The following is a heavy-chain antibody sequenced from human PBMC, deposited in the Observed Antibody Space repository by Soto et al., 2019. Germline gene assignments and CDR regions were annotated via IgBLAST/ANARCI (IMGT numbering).Heavy chain of an antibody. Sequence: GGSLRLSCAASGFTFRSYWMSWVRQAPGKGLEWVANIKQDGSVKYYVDSVKGRFTISRDNTKNSLYLQMNSLRAEDTAVYYCARPTSADYGDYGWDFWGQGTQVTVSS. CDR1: GFTFRSYW. CDR3: ARPTSADYGDYGWDF. V-gene: IGHV3-7*01. J-gene: IGHJ4*02. CDR2: IKQDGSVK. D-gene: IGHD4-17*01.